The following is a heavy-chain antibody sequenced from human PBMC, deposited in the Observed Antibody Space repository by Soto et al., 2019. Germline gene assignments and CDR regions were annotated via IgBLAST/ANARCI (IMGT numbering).Heavy chain of an antibody. CDR1: GGSISSSSYY. CDR3: ARTEDSSSWYRSVSRPFDY. CDR2: IYYSGST. Sequence: QLQLQESGPGLVKPSETLSLTCTVSGGSISSSSYYWGWIRQPPGKGLEWIGGIYYSGSTYYNPSLKSRHTISVDTTKNQFSLKLSSVNAADTAVYYCARTEDSSSWYRSVSRPFDYWGQGTLVTVSS. D-gene: IGHD6-13*01. V-gene: IGHV4-39*01. J-gene: IGHJ4*02.